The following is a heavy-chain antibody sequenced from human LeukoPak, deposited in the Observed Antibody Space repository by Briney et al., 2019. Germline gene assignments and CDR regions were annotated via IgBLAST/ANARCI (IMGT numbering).Heavy chain of an antibody. Sequence: PGKSLRLSCATSGFTFSSYGMHWVRKAPAKGLEWVALICYDGINKNCADSVKGRFTISRDNFTNTLYLQMNSLRAEDTAVYYCVGNVEFWGQGTLVSVS. V-gene: IGHV3-30*03. CDR2: ICYDGINK. CDR1: GFTFSSYG. CDR3: VGNVEF. J-gene: IGHJ4*02.